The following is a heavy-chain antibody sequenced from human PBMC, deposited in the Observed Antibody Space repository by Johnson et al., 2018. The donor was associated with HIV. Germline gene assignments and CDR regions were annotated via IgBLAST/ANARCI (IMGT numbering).Heavy chain of an antibody. CDR1: GFTFRDYY. D-gene: IGHD4-23*01. V-gene: IGHV3-11*04. CDR3: ARDKDYGGNHDAVDI. Sequence: QVQLVESGGDLVKPGGSLRLSCAASGFTFRDYYMSWIRQAPGKGLEWVSYISSSGNTIYYADSVKGRFTISRDNAKNSLYLQMNSLRAEDTAVFYCARDKDYGGNHDAVDIWGQGTMVTVSS. CDR2: ISSSGNTI. J-gene: IGHJ3*02.